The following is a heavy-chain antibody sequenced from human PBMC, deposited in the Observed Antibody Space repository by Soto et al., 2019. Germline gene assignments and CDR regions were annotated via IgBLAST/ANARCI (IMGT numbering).Heavy chain of an antibody. CDR3: SRATYSSSYYFDS. Sequence: GGSLRLSCAASGFTFSSFEMNWVRQAPGKGLEWVSKTGSSGSTIWYADSVKGRFTISRYKAKNSLYLQMNSLRGEDTAVYYCSRATYSSSYYFDSWGQGTRVTVSS. CDR1: GFTFSSFE. J-gene: IGHJ4*02. CDR2: TGSSGSTI. V-gene: IGHV3-48*03. D-gene: IGHD6-6*01.